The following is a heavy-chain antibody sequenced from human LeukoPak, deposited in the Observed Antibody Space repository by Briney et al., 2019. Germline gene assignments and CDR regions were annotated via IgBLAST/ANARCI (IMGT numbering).Heavy chain of an antibody. CDR3: ARNPAAWFGELSSWFDP. J-gene: IGHJ5*02. Sequence: GGSLRLSCAASGFTFSSYAMHWVRQAPGKGLEWVAVITYDGSSKNYADSVKGRFTISRDNSENTLYLQMSSLKTDDSAVYYCARNPAAWFGELSSWFDPWGQGTLVTVSS. CDR1: GFTFSSYA. V-gene: IGHV3-30-3*01. CDR2: ITYDGSSK. D-gene: IGHD3-10*01.